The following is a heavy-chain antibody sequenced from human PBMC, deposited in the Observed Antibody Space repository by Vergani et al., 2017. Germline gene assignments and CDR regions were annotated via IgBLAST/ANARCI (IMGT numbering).Heavy chain of an antibody. V-gene: IGHV3-30*02. D-gene: IGHD6-13*01. CDR1: GFTFSSYG. CDR2: IRYDGSNK. Sequence: QVQLLESGGGVVQPGGSLRLSCAASGFTFSSYGMHWVRQAPGKGLEWVAFIRYDGSNKYYADSVKGRFTISRDNSKNTLYLQMNSLRAEDTAVYYCAKDISSSERYLDFWGEGSLVTVSA. J-gene: IGHJ4*02. CDR3: AKDISSSERYLDF.